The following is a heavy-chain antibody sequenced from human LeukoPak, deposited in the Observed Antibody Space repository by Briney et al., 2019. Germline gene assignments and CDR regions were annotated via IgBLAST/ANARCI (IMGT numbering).Heavy chain of an antibody. D-gene: IGHD1-14*01. Sequence: SRTLPLTLAFSGDIVPCNNAPWNCTRRSPSRALEWLGSTYYWSKHFHDYAGSVQSRITINPDTSKNQFSLQLNSVTPEDTAVYYCARDIGEPEYSYYMDVWGNGTTVTASS. CDR2: TYYWSKHFH. V-gene: IGHV6-1*01. J-gene: IGHJ6*03. CDR3: ARDIGEPEYSYYMDV. CDR1: GDIVPCNNAP.